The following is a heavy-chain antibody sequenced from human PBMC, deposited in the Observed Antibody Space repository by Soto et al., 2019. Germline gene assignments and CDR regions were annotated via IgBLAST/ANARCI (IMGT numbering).Heavy chain of an antibody. CDR1: GFIFEDFA. D-gene: IGHD6-19*01. Sequence: GGSLRLSCVGSGFIFEDFAMNWVRQVPGKGLEWVSGISWNSATLAYADSVKGRFIVSRDNAKNSFYLQMNSLRAEDTAVYYCARDHIDGWKFDYWGRGTLVTVSS. J-gene: IGHJ4*02. V-gene: IGHV3-9*01. CDR2: ISWNSATL. CDR3: ARDHIDGWKFDY.